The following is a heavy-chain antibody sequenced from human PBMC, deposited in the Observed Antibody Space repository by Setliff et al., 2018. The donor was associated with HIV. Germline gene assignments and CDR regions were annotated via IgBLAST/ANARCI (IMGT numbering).Heavy chain of an antibody. CDR1: GFTFSTYA. J-gene: IGHJ6*02. CDR3: ARDLDPFFAMEI. CDR2: ISGGGSNT. Sequence: PGGSLRLSCTVSGFTFSTYAMSWVRQAPGKGLEWVSAISGGGSNTYHADSVKGRFTISRDDSKNTLYLQMNSLRAEDTAVYYCARDLDPFFAMEIWGQGTTVTVSS. V-gene: IGHV3-23*01.